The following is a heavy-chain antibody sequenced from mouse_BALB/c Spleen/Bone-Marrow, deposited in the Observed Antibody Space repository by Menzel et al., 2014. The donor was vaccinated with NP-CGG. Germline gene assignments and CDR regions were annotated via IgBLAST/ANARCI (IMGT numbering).Heavy chain of an antibody. CDR3: ANGNSFAY. Sequence: QVQLQQSGAELAKPGASVKMSCKAPGYTFTTFWMHWVKQRPGQGLEWIGYINPTTSYTEYSQKFKDKATLTADKSSSTAYMQLSSLTSEDSAVYYCANGNSFAYWGQGTLVTVSA. J-gene: IGHJ3*01. CDR1: GYTFTTFW. V-gene: IGHV1-7*01. D-gene: IGHD2-1*01. CDR2: INPTTSYT.